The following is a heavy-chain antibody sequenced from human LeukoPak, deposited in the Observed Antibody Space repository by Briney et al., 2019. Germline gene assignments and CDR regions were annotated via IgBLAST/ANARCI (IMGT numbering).Heavy chain of an antibody. CDR1: EDTFTNYY. V-gene: IGHV1-46*01. D-gene: IGHD6-13*01. Sequence: GASVKVSCKASEDTFTNYYMHWVRQAPGQGLEWLGIINPNGDRTAYAQNFQGRVTMTRNASTTTFYLELSSLRSDDTAVYYCAREHSSSWDQFDYWGQGTLVTVSS. J-gene: IGHJ4*02. CDR2: INPNGDRT. CDR3: AREHSSSWDQFDY.